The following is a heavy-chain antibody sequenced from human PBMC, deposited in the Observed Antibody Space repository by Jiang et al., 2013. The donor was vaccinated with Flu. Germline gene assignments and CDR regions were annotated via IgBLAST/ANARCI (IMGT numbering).Heavy chain of an antibody. CDR2: ISSSGSTI. V-gene: IGHV3-48*03. J-gene: IGHJ4*02. CDR1: GFTFSSYE. D-gene: IGHD2-21*02. Sequence: VQLLESGGGLVQPGGSLRLSCAASGFTFSSYEMNWVRQAPGKGLEWVSYISSSGSTIYYADSVKGRFTISRDNAKNSLYLQMNSLRAEDTAVYYCARDPPMGVCGGDCQRLDYWGQGTLVTVSS. CDR3: ARDPPMGVCGGDCQRLDY.